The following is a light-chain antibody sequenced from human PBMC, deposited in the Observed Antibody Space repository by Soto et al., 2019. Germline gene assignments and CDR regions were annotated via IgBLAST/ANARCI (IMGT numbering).Light chain of an antibody. V-gene: IGKV1-5*01. CDR2: DAS. Sequence: DIQMTQSPSTLSASVGDRVTITCRASQSISSWLAWYQQKPGKAPKLLMYDASSLDSGVPSRFSGSGSGTEFTLTISSLQPDDFATYYCQQYNAYPWTFGQATKVEIK. CDR1: QSISSW. CDR3: QQYNAYPWT. J-gene: IGKJ1*01.